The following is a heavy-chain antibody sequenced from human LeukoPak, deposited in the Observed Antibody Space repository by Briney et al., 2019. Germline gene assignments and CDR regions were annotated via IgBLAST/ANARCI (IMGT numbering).Heavy chain of an antibody. V-gene: IGHV3-21*01. Sequence: GGSLRLSCAASGFTFSSYAMSWVRQAPGKGLEWVSSISSSSSYIYYADSVKGRFTISRDNAKNSLYLQMHSLRAEDTAVYYCARAGYDILTGYYSSVYWGQGTLVTVSS. D-gene: IGHD3-9*01. CDR3: ARAGYDILTGYYSSVY. CDR2: ISSSSSYI. CDR1: GFTFSSYA. J-gene: IGHJ4*02.